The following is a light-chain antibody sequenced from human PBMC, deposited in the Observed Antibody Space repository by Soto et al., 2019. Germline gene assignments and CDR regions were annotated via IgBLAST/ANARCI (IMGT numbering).Light chain of an antibody. CDR2: DAS. CDR3: QQYGSSPPLS. J-gene: IGKJ4*01. Sequence: EIVLTQSPGTLSLSPGERATLSCRASQGIGDTLAWYQHKPGQAPRLLIYDASSRATGIPDRFSGGGSGTDYTLTISRLEPEDFAVYYGQQYGSSPPLSFGGGTKVDIK. V-gene: IGKV3-20*01. CDR1: QGIGDT.